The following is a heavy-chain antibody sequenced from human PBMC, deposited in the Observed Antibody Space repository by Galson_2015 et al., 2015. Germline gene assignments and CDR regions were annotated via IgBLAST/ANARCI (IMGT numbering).Heavy chain of an antibody. CDR2: VYWNDDK. D-gene: IGHD1-20*01. V-gene: IGHV2-5*01. CDR1: GFSLSTSGVG. Sequence: PALVKPTQTLTLTCTFSGFSLSTSGVGVGWIRQPPGKALEWLALVYWNDDKRYSPSLKSRLTITKDTSKNQAVLTMTNMDPVDTATYYCAHTGITGSRTYFDYWGQGTLVTVSS. J-gene: IGHJ4*02. CDR3: AHTGITGSRTYFDY.